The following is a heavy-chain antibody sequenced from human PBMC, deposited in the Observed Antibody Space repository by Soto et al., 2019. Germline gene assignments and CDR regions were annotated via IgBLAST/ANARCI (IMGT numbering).Heavy chain of an antibody. Sequence: ASVKVSCKASGYTFTSYGISWERQAPGQGLEWMGWISAYNGNTNYAQKLQGRVTMTTDTSTSTAYMELRSLRSDDTAGYHCARVPSPVLRNFDWKSPRGYYYYGMDVWGQGTTVTVSS. D-gene: IGHD3-9*01. CDR2: ISAYNGNT. J-gene: IGHJ6*02. CDR3: ARVPSPVLRNFDWKSPRGYYYYGMDV. CDR1: GYTFTSYG. V-gene: IGHV1-18*04.